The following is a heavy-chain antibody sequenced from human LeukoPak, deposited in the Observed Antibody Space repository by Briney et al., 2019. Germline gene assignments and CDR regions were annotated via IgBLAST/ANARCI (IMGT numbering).Heavy chain of an antibody. V-gene: IGHV4-31*03. CDR3: ARGQYYYDSSGYYSPSSYFDY. J-gene: IGHJ4*02. D-gene: IGHD3-22*01. Sequence: SETLSLTCTVSGGSISSGGYYWSWIRQHPGKGLEWIGYIYYSGSTYYNPSLKSRVTISVDTSKNQLSLKLSSVTAADTAVYYCARGQYYYDSSGYYSPSSYFDYWGQGTLVTVSS. CDR2: IYYSGST. CDR1: GGSISSGGYY.